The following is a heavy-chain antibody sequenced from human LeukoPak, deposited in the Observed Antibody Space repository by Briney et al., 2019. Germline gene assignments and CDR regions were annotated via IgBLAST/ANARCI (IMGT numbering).Heavy chain of an antibody. J-gene: IGHJ5*02. Sequence: GASVKVSCKASGYTFTSYYMHWVRQAPGQGLEWMGWINPNSGGTNYAQKFQGRVTMTRDTSISTAYMELSRLRSDDTAVYYCARDRCSGGSCYGWFDPWGQGTLVTVSS. CDR2: INPNSGGT. CDR1: GYTFTSYY. D-gene: IGHD2-15*01. CDR3: ARDRCSGGSCYGWFDP. V-gene: IGHV1-2*02.